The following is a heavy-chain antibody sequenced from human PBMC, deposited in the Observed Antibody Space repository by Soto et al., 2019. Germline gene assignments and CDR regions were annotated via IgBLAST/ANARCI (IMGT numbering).Heavy chain of an antibody. CDR1: GFRFTSYS. Sequence: GGSLRLSCAASGFRFTSYSVNWVRQAPGKGLEWLSNIRSSGSTVFYAESVKGRFTTSRDNAKNLVYLQMSSLRDDDTAVYYCARHLRGIAAAGRIDYWGQGTLVTVSS. D-gene: IGHD6-13*01. V-gene: IGHV3-48*02. CDR3: ARHLRGIAAAGRIDY. J-gene: IGHJ4*02. CDR2: IRSSGSTV.